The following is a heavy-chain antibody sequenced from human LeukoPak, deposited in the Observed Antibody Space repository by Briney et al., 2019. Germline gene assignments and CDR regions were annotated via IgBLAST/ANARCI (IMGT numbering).Heavy chain of an antibody. Sequence: GGSLRLSCAAWGFTFSIYVMSWVRQAPGKGLEEVSSISSSSSYIYYADSVKGRFTISRDNAKNSLYLQMNSLRAEDTAVYYCASSINYYYMDVWGKGPTVTVSS. V-gene: IGHV3-21*01. D-gene: IGHD2-21*01. J-gene: IGHJ6*03. CDR3: ASSINYYYMDV. CDR2: ISSSSSYI. CDR1: GFTFSIYV.